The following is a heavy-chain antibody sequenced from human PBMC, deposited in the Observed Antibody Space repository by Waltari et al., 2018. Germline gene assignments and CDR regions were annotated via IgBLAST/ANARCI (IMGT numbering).Heavy chain of an antibody. CDR2: IIPIFGTA. CDR1: GGTFSSYA. J-gene: IGHJ6*02. V-gene: IGHV1-69*01. CDR3: VRQYEQLVKGAYYYYYGMDV. Sequence: QVQLVQSGAEVKKPGSSVKVSCKASGGTFSSYAISWVRQAPGQGLEWMGGIIPIFGTANYAQKFQGRVTITADESTSTAYMELSSLRSEDTAVYYCVRQYEQLVKGAYYYYYGMDVWGQGTTVTVSS. D-gene: IGHD6-13*01.